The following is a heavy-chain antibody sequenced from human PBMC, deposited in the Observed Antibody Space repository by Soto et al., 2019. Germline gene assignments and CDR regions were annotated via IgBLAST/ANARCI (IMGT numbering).Heavy chain of an antibody. V-gene: IGHV3-33*01. Sequence: QVQLVESGGGVVQPGRSPRLSCAASGFTFSSYGMHWVRQAPGKGLEWVAVIWYDGSNKYYADSVKGRFTISRDNSKNTLYLQMNSLRAEDTAVYYCARDGPPTFGGVIRYYYYYYGMDVWGQGTTVTVSS. J-gene: IGHJ6*02. CDR1: GFTFSSYG. CDR2: IWYDGSNK. D-gene: IGHD3-16*02. CDR3: ARDGPPTFGGVIRYYYYYYGMDV.